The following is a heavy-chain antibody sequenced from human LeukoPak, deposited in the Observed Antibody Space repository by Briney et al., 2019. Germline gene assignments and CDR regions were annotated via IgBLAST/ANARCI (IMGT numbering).Heavy chain of an antibody. D-gene: IGHD3-10*01. Sequence: ASVKVSCKASQYSFTDYAVHWVRQAPGQRLEWMGWIDAGNGRTKYSQRFQGRLTIIRDTFATTAYMELSGLTSEDTARYYCARGRRTDVARGSYYFDYWGQGTLVSVSS. CDR2: IDAGNGRT. J-gene: IGHJ4*02. CDR1: QYSFTDYA. V-gene: IGHV1-3*01. CDR3: ARGRRTDVARGSYYFDY.